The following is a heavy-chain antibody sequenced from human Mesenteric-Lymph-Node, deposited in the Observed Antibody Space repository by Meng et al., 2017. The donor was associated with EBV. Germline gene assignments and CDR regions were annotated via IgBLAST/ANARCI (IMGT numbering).Heavy chain of an antibody. V-gene: IGHV1-69*01. D-gene: IGHD3-10*01. Sequence: QGELVQAGAWVKKPGSSLKVSCKASGGIFRSHAISWVRQAPGQGLEWMGGIVAVFGTTHYAQKFQGRVTITADESTSTVYMELSSLRSEDTAVYYCARQGNYYGSGTHAHFDYWGQGALVTVSS. CDR1: GGIFRSHA. CDR2: IVAVFGTT. CDR3: ARQGNYYGSGTHAHFDY. J-gene: IGHJ4*02.